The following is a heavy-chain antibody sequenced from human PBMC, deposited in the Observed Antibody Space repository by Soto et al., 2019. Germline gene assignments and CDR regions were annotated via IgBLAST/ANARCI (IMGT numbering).Heavy chain of an antibody. CDR3: ARGSGTYYFDFDS. Sequence: SETLSLTCSVSGGSISRGGHYWSWIRQFPGKGLEWIGYMYRGGTTYYSPSLRSRVSMTVDTSRNQFSLSLSSTTAADSAIYYCARGSGTYYFDFDSWGQGTLVTVSS. CDR2: MYRGGTT. J-gene: IGHJ4*02. CDR1: GGSISRGGHY. V-gene: IGHV4-31*03. D-gene: IGHD3-10*01.